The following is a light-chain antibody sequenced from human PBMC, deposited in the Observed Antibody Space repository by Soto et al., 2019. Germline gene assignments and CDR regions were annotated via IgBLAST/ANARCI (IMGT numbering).Light chain of an antibody. CDR3: QQYNNWPPWA. CDR1: QTVGSN. Sequence: EIVMRQSPATRSVSPGERITISCRASQTVGSNLAWYQQKPGQAPRLLIYTTSSRATGVPAKFSGSGSGTESTLTISSLQSEDFAVYYCQQYNNWPPWAFGQGTKVDIK. V-gene: IGKV3-15*01. J-gene: IGKJ1*01. CDR2: TTS.